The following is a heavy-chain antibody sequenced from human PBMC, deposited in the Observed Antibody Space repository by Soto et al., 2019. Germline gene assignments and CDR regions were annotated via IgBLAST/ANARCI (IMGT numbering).Heavy chain of an antibody. CDR1: GGSISSGDYY. CDR3: ARHSSSWVGGRLFAAFDI. Sequence: QVQLQESGPGLVKPSQTLSLTCTVSGGSISSGDYYWHWIRQPPGKGLECIGYIYYSGSTYYNPSLKSRVTISVDTSKNQFSLKLSSVTAADTAVSDCARHSSSWVGGRLFAAFDIWGQGTMVTVSS. D-gene: IGHD6-13*01. V-gene: IGHV4-30-4*01. CDR2: IYYSGST. J-gene: IGHJ3*02.